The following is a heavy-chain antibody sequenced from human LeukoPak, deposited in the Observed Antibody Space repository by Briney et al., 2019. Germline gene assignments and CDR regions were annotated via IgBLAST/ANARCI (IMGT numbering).Heavy chain of an antibody. D-gene: IGHD6-13*01. CDR2: IYHSGST. Sequence: SQTLSLTCTVSGGSISSGGYYWSWIRQPPGKGLEWIRYIYHSGSTYYNPSLKSRVTISVDRSKNQFSLKLSSVTAADTAVYYCARASIAAAFYYYYYMDVWGKGTTVTVSS. CDR1: GGSISSGGYY. J-gene: IGHJ6*03. V-gene: IGHV4-30-2*01. CDR3: ARASIAAAFYYYYYMDV.